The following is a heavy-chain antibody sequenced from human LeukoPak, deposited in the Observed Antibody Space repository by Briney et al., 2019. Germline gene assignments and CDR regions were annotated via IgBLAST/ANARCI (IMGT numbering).Heavy chain of an antibody. CDR2: IWYDGSNK. V-gene: IGHV3-33*03. J-gene: IGHJ6*02. D-gene: IGHD3-16*01. CDR1: GFTFSSYG. CDR3: ARGGGLDV. Sequence: GRSLRLSCAASGFTFSSYGMHWVRQAPGKGLEWVAVIWYDGSNKYYADSVKGRFTISRDNAKNSLYLQMNNLRAEDTAVYFCARGGGLDVWGQGATVTVSS.